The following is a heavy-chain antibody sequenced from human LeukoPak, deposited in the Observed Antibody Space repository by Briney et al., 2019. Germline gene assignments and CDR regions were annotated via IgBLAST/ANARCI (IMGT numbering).Heavy chain of an antibody. Sequence: SETLSLTCTVSGGSISSSSYYWGWIRQPPGKGLEWIGSIYYSGSTYYNPSLKSRVTISVDTSKNQFSLKLSSVTAADTAVYYCARLGGGIDVGPWGQGTLVTVSS. J-gene: IGHJ5*02. CDR3: ARLGGGIDVGP. CDR1: GGSISSSSYY. CDR2: IYYSGST. D-gene: IGHD2-15*01. V-gene: IGHV4-39*07.